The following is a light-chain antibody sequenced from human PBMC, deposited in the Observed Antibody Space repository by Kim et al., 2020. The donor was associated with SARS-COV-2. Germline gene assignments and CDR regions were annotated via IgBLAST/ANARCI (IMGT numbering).Light chain of an antibody. CDR2: AAS. V-gene: IGKV1-39*01. CDR3: QQGYSTPPT. Sequence: SASVGDRVTCTGRASQSISNYLNWYQHKPGTAPTLLVYAASNLESAVPSRFSASGSGTDFTLTISGLQLEDLATYYCQQGYSTPPTFGQGTELEI. J-gene: IGKJ2*01. CDR1: QSISNY.